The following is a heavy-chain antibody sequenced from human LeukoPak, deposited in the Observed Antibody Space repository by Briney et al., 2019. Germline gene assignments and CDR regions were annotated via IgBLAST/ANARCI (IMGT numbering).Heavy chain of an antibody. V-gene: IGHV4-34*01. CDR3: ARGSRYFDWSDIGGGYYYYYGMDV. D-gene: IGHD3-9*01. CDR1: GFTVSSNY. CDR2: INHSGST. J-gene: IGHJ6*02. Sequence: GSLRLSCEVSGFTVSSNYMTWIRQPPGKGLEWIGEINHSGSTNYNPSLKSRVTISVDTSKNQFSLKLSSVTAADTAVYYCARGSRYFDWSDIGGGYYYYYGMDVWGQGTTVTVSS.